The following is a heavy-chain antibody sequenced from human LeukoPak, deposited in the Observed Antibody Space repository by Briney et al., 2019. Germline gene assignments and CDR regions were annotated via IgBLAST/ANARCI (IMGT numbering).Heavy chain of an antibody. CDR3: ARLHALRAEEFDP. D-gene: IGHD3-16*01. Sequence: SETLSLTCTVSGGSINNYYWSWIRQPPGRGLEWLGYIYYNGVTNYNPSLKSRLTISVDTSKNQLSLKLTSATAADTAIYYCARLHALRAEEFDPWGQGTLVTVSS. V-gene: IGHV4-59*01. CDR2: IYYNGVT. CDR1: GGSINNYY. J-gene: IGHJ5*02.